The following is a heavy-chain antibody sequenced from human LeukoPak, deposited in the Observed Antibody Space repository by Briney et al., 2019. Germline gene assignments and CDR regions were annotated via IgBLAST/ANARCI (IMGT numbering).Heavy chain of an antibody. CDR3: ARDQVVTAILDFDY. CDR1: GYTFTTYY. V-gene: IGHV1-46*01. CDR2: IHPSGGST. D-gene: IGHD2-21*02. J-gene: IGHJ4*02. Sequence: ASVKVSCKASGYTFTTYYIHWVRQAPGQGLEWMGIIHPSGGSTRYAEKFQGRATMTRETSTSTVYMELSSLRSEDTAVYYCARDQVVTAILDFDYWGQGTLVTVSS.